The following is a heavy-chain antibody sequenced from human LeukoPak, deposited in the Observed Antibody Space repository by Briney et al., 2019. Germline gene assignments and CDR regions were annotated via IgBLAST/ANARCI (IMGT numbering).Heavy chain of an antibody. CDR3: ARSLGYCSSTSCSAARGMDV. V-gene: IGHV1-2*04. J-gene: IGHJ6*04. Sequence: ASVKVSCKASGYTFTGYYMHWVRQAPGQGLGWMGWINPNSGGTNYAQKFQGWVTMTRDTSISTAYMELSRLRSDDTAVYYCARSLGYCSSTSCSAARGMDVWGKGTTVTVSS. CDR1: GYTFTGYY. CDR2: INPNSGGT. D-gene: IGHD2-2*01.